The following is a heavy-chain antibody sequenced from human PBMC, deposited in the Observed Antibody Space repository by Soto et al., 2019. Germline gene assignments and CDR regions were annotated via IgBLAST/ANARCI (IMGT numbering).Heavy chain of an antibody. J-gene: IGHJ4*02. CDR3: ARGFRVEGAYGAGAFFDS. D-gene: IGHD1-26*01. CDR2: IYSGSNT. V-gene: IGHV3-66*01. Sequence: EVQLVESGGDLVQPGRSLRLSCAASGFLVSSNYMSWVRQAPGKGLEWVSIIYSGSNTHYADSVKGRFTISRDNSRNPLYLQMNNLRVEDTAVYYCARGFRVEGAYGAGAFFDSWGQGTLVTVSS. CDR1: GFLVSSNY.